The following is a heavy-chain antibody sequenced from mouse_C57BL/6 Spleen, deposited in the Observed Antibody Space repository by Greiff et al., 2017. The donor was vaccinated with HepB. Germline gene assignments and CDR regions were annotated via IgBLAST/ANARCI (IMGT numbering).Heavy chain of an antibody. CDR1: GFSLTSYG. Sequence: QVHVKQSGPGLVQPSQSLSITCTVSGFSLTSYGVHWVRQSPGKGLEWLGVIWRGGSTDYNAAFMSRLSITKDNSKSQVFFKMNSLQADDTAIYYCANYYYGSSYGYFDVWGTGTTVTVSS. D-gene: IGHD1-1*01. CDR3: ANYYYGSSYGYFDV. CDR2: IWRGGST. V-gene: IGHV2-5*01. J-gene: IGHJ1*03.